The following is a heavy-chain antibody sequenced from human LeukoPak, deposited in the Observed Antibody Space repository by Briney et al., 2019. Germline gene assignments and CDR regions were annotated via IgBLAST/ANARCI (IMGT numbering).Heavy chain of an antibody. CDR2: ISGSGGST. CDR3: AKAKGYGGNHDAFDI. J-gene: IGHJ3*02. V-gene: IGHV3-23*01. D-gene: IGHD4-23*01. Sequence: GGSLRLSCAASGFTFSSYAMSWVRQAPGKGLEWVSAISGSGGSTYYADSVKGRITISRDNSKNTLYLQMNSLRAEDTAVYYCAKAKGYGGNHDAFDIWGQGTMVTVSS. CDR1: GFTFSSYA.